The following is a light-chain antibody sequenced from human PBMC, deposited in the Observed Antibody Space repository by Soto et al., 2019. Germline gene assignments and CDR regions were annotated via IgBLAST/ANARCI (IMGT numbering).Light chain of an antibody. V-gene: IGKV2-28*01. CDR3: MQAIQRPPT. Sequence: DIVMTQSPLSLPVTPGESATISCRSSQNLRHSDGKVYLDWYLQKPGQSPQLLIYLGSNRASGVPDRFIGSGAGKDFTLKISRMEAEDVGVYYCMQAIQRPPTFGQGTQVEIK. J-gene: IGKJ1*01. CDR1: QNLRHSDGKVY. CDR2: LGS.